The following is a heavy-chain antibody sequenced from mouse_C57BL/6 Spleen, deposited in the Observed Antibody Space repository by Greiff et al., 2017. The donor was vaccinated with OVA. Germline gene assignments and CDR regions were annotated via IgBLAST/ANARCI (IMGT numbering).Heavy chain of an antibody. Sequence: EVKLQESGGDLVKPGGSLKLSCAASGFTFSSYGMSWVRQTPDKRLEWVATISSGGSYTYYPDSVKGRFTISRDNAKNTLYLQMSSLKSEDTAMYYCARQNYYGSSYEEAWFAYWGQGTLVTVSA. CDR1: GFTFSSYG. V-gene: IGHV5-6*01. CDR2: ISSGGSYT. D-gene: IGHD1-1*01. J-gene: IGHJ3*01. CDR3: ARQNYYGSSYEEAWFAY.